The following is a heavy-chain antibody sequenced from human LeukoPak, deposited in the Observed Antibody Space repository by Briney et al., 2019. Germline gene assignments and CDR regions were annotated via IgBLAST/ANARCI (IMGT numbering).Heavy chain of an antibody. CDR1: GFTFTSYS. Sequence: GGSLRLSCAASGFTFTSYSMNWVRQAPGKGLEWVPSISSSGNYIYYADSVKGRFTISRDNARNSLYLQMNSLRAEDTAVYYCARGGRGTIIMIVVAALDYWGQGTLVTVSS. CDR2: ISSSGNYI. D-gene: IGHD3-22*01. CDR3: ARGGRGTIIMIVVAALDY. V-gene: IGHV3-21*01. J-gene: IGHJ4*02.